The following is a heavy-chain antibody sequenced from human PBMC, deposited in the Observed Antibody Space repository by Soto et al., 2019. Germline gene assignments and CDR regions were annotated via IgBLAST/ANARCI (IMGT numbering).Heavy chain of an antibody. CDR3: AKSSTQITFGATMLDY. CDR2: ISYDGNNR. Sequence: QVQLVESGGGVVQPGRSLRLSCAASGFTFSSYGMHWVRQAPGKGLEWVAVISYDGNNRYNADSVKGRFTISRDNSKNTLYLQMNSLRAEDTAVYYCAKSSTQITFGATMLDYWGQGTPVTVSS. CDR1: GFTFSSYG. V-gene: IGHV3-30*18. J-gene: IGHJ4*02. D-gene: IGHD3-16*01.